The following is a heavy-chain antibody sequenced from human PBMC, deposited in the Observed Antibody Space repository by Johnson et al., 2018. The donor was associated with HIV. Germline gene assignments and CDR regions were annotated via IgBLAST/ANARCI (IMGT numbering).Heavy chain of an antibody. CDR3: ARDHAFDI. CDR1: GFTFSSYG. CDR2: IRYDGSNK. J-gene: IGHJ3*02. Sequence: VQLVESGGGVVQPGGSLRLSCAASGFTFSSYGMHWVRQAPGKGLEWVAFIRYDGSNKYYADSVKGRFTISRDNSKNTLYLQMNSLRVEDTAVYYCARDHAFDIWGQGTMVTVSS. V-gene: IGHV3-30*02.